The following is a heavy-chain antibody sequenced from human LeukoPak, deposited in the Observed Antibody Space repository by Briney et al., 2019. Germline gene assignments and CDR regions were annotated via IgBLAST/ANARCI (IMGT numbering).Heavy chain of an antibody. V-gene: IGHV4-39*01. D-gene: IGHD6-6*01. CDR1: GGSISSSSYY. J-gene: IGHJ4*02. CDR2: IYYSGST. Sequence: SETLSLTCTVSGGSISSSSYYWGWIRQPPGKGREWIGSIYYSGSTYYNPSLKSRFTISVDTSKNQFSLKLSSVTAADTAVYYCARHGSGYSSSSRMYYWGQGTLVAVSS. CDR3: ARHGSGYSSSSRMYY.